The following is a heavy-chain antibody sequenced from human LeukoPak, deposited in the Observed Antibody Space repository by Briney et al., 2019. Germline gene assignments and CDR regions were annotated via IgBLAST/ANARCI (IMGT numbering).Heavy chain of an antibody. CDR2: INPNSGGT. Sequence: ASVKVSCKASGYTFTGYYMHWVRQAPGQGLEWMGWINPNSGGTNYAQKFQGRVTMTRDTSISTAYMELSRLRSDDTAVYYCARDRRITFGGVIANWFDPWGQGTLVTVSS. CDR3: ARDRRITFGGVIANWFDP. D-gene: IGHD3-16*02. CDR1: GYTFTGYY. V-gene: IGHV1-2*02. J-gene: IGHJ5*02.